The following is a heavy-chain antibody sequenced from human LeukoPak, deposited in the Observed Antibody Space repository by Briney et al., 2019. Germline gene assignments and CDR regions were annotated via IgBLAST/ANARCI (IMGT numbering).Heavy chain of an antibody. D-gene: IGHD2-21*02. CDR3: ARAPYCGGDCYSGWYFDL. CDR1: GFTVSSNY. V-gene: IGHV3-53*01. J-gene: IGHJ2*01. Sequence: GGSLRLSCAASGFTVSSNYMSWVRQAPGKGLEWVSVIYSGGSTYYADSVKGRFTISRDNSKNTLYLQMNSLRAEDTAVYYCARAPYCGGDCYSGWYFDLWGRGTLVTVS. CDR2: IYSGGST.